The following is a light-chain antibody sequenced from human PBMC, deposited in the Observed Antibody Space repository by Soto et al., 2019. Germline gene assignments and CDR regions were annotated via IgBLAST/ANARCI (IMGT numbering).Light chain of an antibody. CDR3: QQYNTWPPPIES. Sequence: EIVMTQSPATLSVSPGERATLSCRASQSVGTNLAWYQQKPGQAPRLLFYGASTRATGIPARFSGSGSGTDFTLTISSLQSEDFAVYYCQQYNTWPPPIESLGAGTRVDIK. CDR2: GAS. CDR1: QSVGTN. V-gene: IGKV3D-15*01. J-gene: IGKJ3*01.